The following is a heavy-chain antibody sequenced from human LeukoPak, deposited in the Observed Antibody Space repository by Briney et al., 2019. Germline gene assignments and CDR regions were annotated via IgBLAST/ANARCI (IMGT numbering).Heavy chain of an antibody. Sequence: ASVKVSCKASGYTFTDYALHWVRQAPGQSLEWMGWITTGRGETRYSQEFQRRITFTRDTSASTVYMDLSDLRSEDTAVYYCAXXXXQWRGGNYFDSWGQGTLVAVSS. CDR2: ITTGRGET. CDR1: GYTFTDYA. D-gene: IGHD6-19*01. J-gene: IGHJ4*02. CDR3: AXXXXQWRGGNYFDS. V-gene: IGHV1-3*03.